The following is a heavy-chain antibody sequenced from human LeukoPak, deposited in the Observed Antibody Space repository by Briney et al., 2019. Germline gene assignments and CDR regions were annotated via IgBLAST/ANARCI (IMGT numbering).Heavy chain of an antibody. J-gene: IGHJ4*02. Sequence: SETLTLTCTVSGGSISSGSYYWSWIRQPAGKGLEWIGRIYTSGSTNYNPSLKSRVTISVDTSKNQFSLKLSSVIAADTAVYYCASVPRGSGYSFDYWGQGTLVTVSS. CDR1: GGSISSGSYY. CDR3: ASVPRGSGYSFDY. V-gene: IGHV4-61*02. CDR2: IYTSGST. D-gene: IGHD3-22*01.